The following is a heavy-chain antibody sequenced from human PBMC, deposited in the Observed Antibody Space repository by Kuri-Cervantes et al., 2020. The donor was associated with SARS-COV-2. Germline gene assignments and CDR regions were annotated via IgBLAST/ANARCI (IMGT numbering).Heavy chain of an antibody. V-gene: IGHV1-69*13. Sequence: SVKVSCKASGGTFSSYAISWVRQAPGQGLEWMGRIIPIFGTAIYAQKFQGRVTITADESTSTAYMELSSLRSEDTAVYYCATTFGCWFDPWGQGTLVTVSS. CDR1: GGTFSSYA. CDR3: ATTFGCWFDP. D-gene: IGHD1-1*01. J-gene: IGHJ5*02. CDR2: IIPIFGTA.